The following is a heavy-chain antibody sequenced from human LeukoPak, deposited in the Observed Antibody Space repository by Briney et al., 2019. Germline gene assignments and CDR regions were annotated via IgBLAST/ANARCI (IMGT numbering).Heavy chain of an antibody. Sequence: GGSLRLSCAPSGFTFSSYAMSWVRQAPGKGLEWVSAISGSGGSTYYADSVKGRFTISRDNSKNTLYLQMNSLRAEDTAVYYCAKDRKSGGSCHDYWGQGTLVTVSS. D-gene: IGHD2-15*01. CDR1: GFTFSSYA. CDR2: ISGSGGST. CDR3: AKDRKSGGSCHDY. V-gene: IGHV3-23*01. J-gene: IGHJ4*02.